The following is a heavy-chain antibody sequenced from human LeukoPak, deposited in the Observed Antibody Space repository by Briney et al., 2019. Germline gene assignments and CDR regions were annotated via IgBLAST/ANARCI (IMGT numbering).Heavy chain of an antibody. J-gene: IGHJ3*02. CDR1: GGSFSNYY. Sequence: PSETLSLTCAVYGGSFSNYYRSWIRQPPGKGLEWIGEINHSGSANYNPSLKSRVTISVDTSKNQFSLKLSSVTAADTAVYYCASSPRRGDAFDIWGQGTMVTVSS. CDR3: ASSPRRGDAFDI. V-gene: IGHV4-34*01. CDR2: INHSGSA.